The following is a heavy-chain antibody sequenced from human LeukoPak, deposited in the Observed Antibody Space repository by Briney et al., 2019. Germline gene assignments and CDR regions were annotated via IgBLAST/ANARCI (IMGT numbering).Heavy chain of an antibody. CDR1: GGTFSNYA. Sequence: SVKLSCNASGGTFSNYAFSWVRQAHGQGLEREGRLIPLFGITNYAKQFEDRVTITAVKSTSKAFTELSSLGTEAKAVYFCSSQFTPLSGMDVWGQGTTVTVSS. CDR2: LIPLFGIT. CDR3: SSQFTPLSGMDV. V-gene: IGHV1-69*04. J-gene: IGHJ6*02. D-gene: IGHD2-15*01.